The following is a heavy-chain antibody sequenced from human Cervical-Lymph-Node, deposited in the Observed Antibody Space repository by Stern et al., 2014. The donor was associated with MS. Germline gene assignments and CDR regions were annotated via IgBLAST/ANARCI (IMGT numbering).Heavy chain of an antibody. CDR2: IIPILGIA. Sequence: QMQLVQSGAEVKKPGSSVKVSCKASGGTFSSYTISWVRQAPGQGLEWMGKIIPILGIANYAQKFQGRVTITADKSTSTAYMELSSLRSEDTAVYYCARAEVVRGVIKAPYYFDYWGQGTLVTVSS. V-gene: IGHV1-69*09. CDR1: GGTFSSYT. D-gene: IGHD3-10*01. J-gene: IGHJ4*02. CDR3: ARAEVVRGVIKAPYYFDY.